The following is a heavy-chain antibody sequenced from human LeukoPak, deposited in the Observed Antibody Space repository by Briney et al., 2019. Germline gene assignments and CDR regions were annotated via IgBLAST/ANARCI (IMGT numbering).Heavy chain of an antibody. CDR1: GGSISPYY. V-gene: IGHV4-59*01. D-gene: IGHD3-10*02. CDR2: IYYSGIT. CDR3: ARDSMLRY. J-gene: IGHJ4*02. Sequence: SETLSLTCTVSGGSISPYYWSWIRQPPGKGLEWIAYIYYSGITNYNPSLKSRVTISVDTSKNQFSLNLRSVTTADTAVYYCARDSMLRYWGQGTLVTVSS.